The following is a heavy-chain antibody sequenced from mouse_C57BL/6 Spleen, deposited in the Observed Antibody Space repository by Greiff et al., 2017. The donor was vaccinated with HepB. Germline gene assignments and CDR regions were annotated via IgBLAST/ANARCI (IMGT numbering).Heavy chain of an antibody. D-gene: IGHD2-2*01. J-gene: IGHJ3*01. V-gene: IGHV1-26*01. CDR1: GYTFTDYY. Sequence: EVQLQQSGPELVKPGASVKISCKASGYTFTDYYMNWVKQSHGRSLEWIGDINPNNGGTSYNQKFKGKATLTVDKSSSTAYMELRSLTSEDSAVYYCARYYGYDGWFAYWGQGTLVTVSA. CDR3: ARYYGYDGWFAY. CDR2: INPNNGGT.